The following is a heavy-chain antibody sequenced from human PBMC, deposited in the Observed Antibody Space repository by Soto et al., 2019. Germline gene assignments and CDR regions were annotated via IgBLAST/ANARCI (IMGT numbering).Heavy chain of an antibody. V-gene: IGHV4-4*02. CDR3: ARDQLYGDYGYYYYGMDV. D-gene: IGHD4-17*01. J-gene: IGHJ6*02. Sequence: SETLSLTCAVSGGSISSSNWWSWVRQPPGKGLEWIGEIYHSGSTNYNPSLKSRVTISVDKSKNQFSLKLSSVTAADTAVYYCARDQLYGDYGYYYYGMDVWGQGTTVTVSS. CDR2: IYHSGST. CDR1: GGSISSSNW.